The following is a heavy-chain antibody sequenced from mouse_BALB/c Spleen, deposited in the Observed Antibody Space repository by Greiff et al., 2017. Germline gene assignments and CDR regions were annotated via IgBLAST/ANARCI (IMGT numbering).Heavy chain of an antibody. V-gene: IGHV1S135*01. CDR1: GSPFTGYT. CDR3: AREDYGGYYGVAY. D-gene: IGHD2-3*01. CDR2: IDPYYGGT. J-gene: IGHJ3*01. Sequence: QLKQPGPELEKPGAPVTLPCKAPGSPFTGYTMTGVKHSNGKSLEWIGNIDPYYGGTSYNRKFKGKATLTVDKSSSTAYMQLKSLTSEYSAVYYCAREDYGGYYGVAYWGQGTLVTVSA.